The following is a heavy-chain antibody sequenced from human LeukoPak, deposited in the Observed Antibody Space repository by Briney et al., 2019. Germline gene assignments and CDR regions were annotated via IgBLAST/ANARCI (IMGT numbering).Heavy chain of an antibody. CDR1: GFTFSTYS. CDR3: ARDPSTRGDAFDI. J-gene: IGHJ3*02. Sequence: PGGSLRLSCAASGFTFSTYSMNWVRQAPGKGLEWVSYISGSSGIIHYVDSVKGRFTILRDNAKNSLYLQMNSLRAEDTAVYYCARDPSTRGDAFDIWGQGTMVTVSS. CDR2: ISGSSGII. V-gene: IGHV3-48*01.